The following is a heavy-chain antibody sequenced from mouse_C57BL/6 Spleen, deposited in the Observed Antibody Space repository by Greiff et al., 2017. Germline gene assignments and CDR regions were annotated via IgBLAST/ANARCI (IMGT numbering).Heavy chain of an antibody. J-gene: IGHJ3*01. CDR3: GGDWFAY. CDR2: IYPGSGST. Sequence: VQLQQSGAELVKPGASVKMSCKASGYTFTSYWITWVKQRPGQGLEWIGDIYPGSGSTNYNEKFKSKATLTVDTPSSTAYMQLSSLTSEDSAVYYCGGDWFAYWGQGTLVTVSA. CDR1: GYTFTSYW. V-gene: IGHV1-55*01.